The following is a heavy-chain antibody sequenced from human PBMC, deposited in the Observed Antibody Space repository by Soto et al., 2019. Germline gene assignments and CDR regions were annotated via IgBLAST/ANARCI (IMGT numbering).Heavy chain of an antibody. CDR1: GGSISSYY. Sequence: LSLTCTVSGGSISSYYWSWIRQPAGKGLEWIGRIYTSGSTNYNPSLKSRVTMSVDTSKNQFSLKLSSVTAADTAVYYCARERITMVRGVIITWKIGYYFDYWGQGTLVTVSS. CDR2: IYTSGST. J-gene: IGHJ4*02. D-gene: IGHD3-10*01. CDR3: ARERITMVRGVIITWKIGYYFDY. V-gene: IGHV4-4*07.